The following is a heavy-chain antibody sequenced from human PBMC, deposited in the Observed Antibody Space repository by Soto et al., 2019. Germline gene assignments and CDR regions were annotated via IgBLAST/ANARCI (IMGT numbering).Heavy chain of an antibody. CDR1: GFTFSSYW. Sequence: PGGSLRLSCAASGFTFSSYWMHWVRQVPGKGLVWVSRINDDGSRESYADSVKGRFTISRDNAKNTLYLQMNSLRADDTAVYYCARDSVRDYLYYYYGMDVWGQGTTVTVSS. D-gene: IGHD4-17*01. CDR2: INDDGSRE. V-gene: IGHV3-74*01. J-gene: IGHJ6*02. CDR3: ARDSVRDYLYYYYGMDV.